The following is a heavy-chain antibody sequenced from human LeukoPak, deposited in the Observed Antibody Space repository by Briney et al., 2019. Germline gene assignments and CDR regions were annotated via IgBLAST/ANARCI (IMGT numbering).Heavy chain of an antibody. CDR2: IYYSGST. CDR1: GGSISSGGYY. V-gene: IGHV4-31*03. CDR3: ARGTPAAIHYFGY. D-gene: IGHD2-2*02. Sequence: SETLSLTCTVSGGSISSGGYYWSWIRQHPGKGLEWIGNIYYSGSTYYNPSLKSRVTISVDTSKNQFSLKLSSATAADTAVYYCARGTPAAIHYFGYWGQGTLVTVSS. J-gene: IGHJ4*02.